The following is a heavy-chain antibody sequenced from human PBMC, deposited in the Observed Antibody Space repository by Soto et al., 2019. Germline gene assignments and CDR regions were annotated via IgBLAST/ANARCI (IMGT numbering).Heavy chain of an antibody. D-gene: IGHD1-7*01. CDR1: GFTVSNAW. Sequence: GGSLRLSCAASGFTVSNAWMSWVRQAPGKGLEWVGRIKSKTDGGTTDYSAPVKGRFTISTDDSKNTLYLQMNSLKTEDTAVYYCTTETGTSLGDAFDIWGQGTMVTVSS. CDR2: IKSKTDGGTT. V-gene: IGHV3-15*01. CDR3: TTETGTSLGDAFDI. J-gene: IGHJ3*02.